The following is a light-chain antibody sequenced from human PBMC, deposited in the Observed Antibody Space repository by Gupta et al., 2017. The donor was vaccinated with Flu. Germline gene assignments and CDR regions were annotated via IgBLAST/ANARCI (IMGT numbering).Light chain of an antibody. Sequence: DIVMTQSPLSLPVTPGEPASISCRSSQSLLHSNGYNYLDWYLQKPGQSPQLLIYLGSNRASGVPDRFSGSGSGTDFTLKIRRVEAEDVGVYYCKQALQTPRTFGQGTKLEIK. V-gene: IGKV2-28*01. CDR1: QSLLHSNGYNY. J-gene: IGKJ2*01. CDR3: KQALQTPRT. CDR2: LGS.